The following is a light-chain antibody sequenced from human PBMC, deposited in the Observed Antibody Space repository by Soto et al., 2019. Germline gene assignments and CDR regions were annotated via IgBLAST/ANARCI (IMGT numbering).Light chain of an antibody. CDR1: SYNIGSNT. CDR2: SNN. CDR3: AAWDDSLKRV. V-gene: IGLV1-44*01. Sequence: QSVLTQPPSASGTPGQRVTISCSGSSYNIGSNTVNWYQQLPGTAPKLLIYSNNQRPSGVPDRFSGSKSGTSASLAISGLQSEDEADYYCAAWDDSLKRVFGTGTKLTVL. J-gene: IGLJ1*01.